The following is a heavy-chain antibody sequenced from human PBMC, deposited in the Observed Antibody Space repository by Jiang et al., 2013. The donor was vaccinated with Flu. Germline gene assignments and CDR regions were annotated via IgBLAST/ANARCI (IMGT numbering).Heavy chain of an antibody. Sequence: KKPGESLKISCKGSGYSFTSHWIGWVRQMPGKGLEWMGIIYPGDSDTRYSPSFQGQVTISADKSTSTAYLQWSSLKASDTAMYYCARNYGSGSYYGYYYGMDVWGQGTTVTVSS. CDR2: IYPGDSDT. CDR3: ARNYGSGSYYGYYYGMDV. CDR1: GYSFTSHW. J-gene: IGHJ6*02. D-gene: IGHD3-10*01. V-gene: IGHV5-51*01.